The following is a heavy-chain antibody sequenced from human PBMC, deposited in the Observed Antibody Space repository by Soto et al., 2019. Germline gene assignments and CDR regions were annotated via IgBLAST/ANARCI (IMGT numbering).Heavy chain of an antibody. CDR1: GGSISSSSYY. CDR2: IYYSGST. CDR3: ARQPGYSFDGYFDY. V-gene: IGHV4-39*01. Sequence: PSETLSLTCTVSGGSISSSSYYWGWISHPPGKGLEWIGSIYYSGSTYYNPSLKSRVTISVDTSKNQFSLKLSSVTAADTAVYYCARQPGYSFDGYFDYWGQGTLVTVSS. D-gene: IGHD6-13*01. J-gene: IGHJ4*02.